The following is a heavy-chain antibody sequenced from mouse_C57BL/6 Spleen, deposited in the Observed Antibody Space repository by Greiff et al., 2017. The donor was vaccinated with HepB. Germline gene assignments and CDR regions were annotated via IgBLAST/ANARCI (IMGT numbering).Heavy chain of an antibody. CDR3: ARGENDGYYFDY. J-gene: IGHJ2*01. CDR2: IDPSDSYT. Sequence: QVQLQQPGAELVMPGASVKLSCKASGYTFTSYWMHWVKQRPGQGLEWIGEIDPSDSYTNYNQKFKGKSTLTVDKPSSTAYMQLSSLTSEDSAVYYCARGENDGYYFDYWGQGTTLTVSS. V-gene: IGHV1-69*01. CDR1: GYTFTSYW. D-gene: IGHD2-3*01.